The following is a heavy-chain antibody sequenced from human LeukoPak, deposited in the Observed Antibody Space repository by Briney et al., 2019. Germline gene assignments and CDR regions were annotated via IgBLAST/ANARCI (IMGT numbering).Heavy chain of an antibody. CDR3: ARVTAYCSSTSCAPVDFDY. V-gene: IGHV3-11*04. CDR1: GFTFSDYY. Sequence: GGSLRLSCAASGFTFSDYYMSWIRQAPGKGLEWVSYISSSGSTIYYADSVKGRFTISRDNAKNSLYLQMNSLRAEDTAEYYCARVTAYCSSTSCAPVDFDYWGQGTLVTVSS. CDR2: ISSSGSTI. D-gene: IGHD2-2*01. J-gene: IGHJ4*02.